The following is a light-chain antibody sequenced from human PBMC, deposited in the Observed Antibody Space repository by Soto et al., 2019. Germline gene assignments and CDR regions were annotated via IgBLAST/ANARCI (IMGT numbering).Light chain of an antibody. CDR3: HQYGSSPLT. V-gene: IGKV3-20*01. CDR1: QSVTSTY. Sequence: EIVLTQSPGTQSLSPGEGATLSCRASQSVTSTYLAWFQQKPGQAPRLLIHDASSRATGIPDRFSGSGSGTDFTLSISRLEPEDFAVYYCHQYGSSPLTFGQGTKLEIK. J-gene: IGKJ2*01. CDR2: DAS.